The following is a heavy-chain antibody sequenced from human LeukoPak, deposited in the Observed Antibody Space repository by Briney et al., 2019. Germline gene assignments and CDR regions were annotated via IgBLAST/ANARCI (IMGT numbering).Heavy chain of an antibody. Sequence: GGSLRLSCAVSGFTFSSSAMSWVRQAPGKGLEWVSTVSDSGSSTAYADSVRGRFTISRDNSRNTLYLQMNSLRVEDTAVYYCARVLGDSGWYLGWFDPWGQGTLVTVSS. CDR3: ARVLGDSGWYLGWFDP. D-gene: IGHD6-19*01. CDR2: VSDSGSST. V-gene: IGHV3-23*01. J-gene: IGHJ5*02. CDR1: GFTFSSSA.